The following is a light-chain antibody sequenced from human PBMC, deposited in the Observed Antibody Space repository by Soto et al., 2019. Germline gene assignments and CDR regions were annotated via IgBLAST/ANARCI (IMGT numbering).Light chain of an antibody. CDR1: SCDIGDSNY. V-gene: IGLV2-14*03. CDR3: SSFRSSSTSYV. Sequence: QSALTQPASVSGSPGQSITISCTGTSCDIGDSNYVSWYQQHPGKAPKLVIYDVSNRPSGVSNRFSGSKSANTASLTISGLQAEDEADYYCSSFRSSSTSYVFGTGTKLTVL. J-gene: IGLJ1*01. CDR2: DVS.